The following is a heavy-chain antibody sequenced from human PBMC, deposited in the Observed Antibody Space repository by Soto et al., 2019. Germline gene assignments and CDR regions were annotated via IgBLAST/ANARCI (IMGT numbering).Heavy chain of an antibody. CDR3: AKDQGSSWYEIDY. Sequence: GGSLGLSCAASGFTFSNYAVTWVRQAPGKGLEWVSTISGSGGSTYYAYSVKGRFTISRDNSKNTLYLQMNSLRAEDTAVYYCAKDQGSSWYEIDYWGQGTLVTVSS. V-gene: IGHV3-23*01. D-gene: IGHD6-13*01. CDR1: GFTFSNYA. J-gene: IGHJ4*02. CDR2: ISGSGGST.